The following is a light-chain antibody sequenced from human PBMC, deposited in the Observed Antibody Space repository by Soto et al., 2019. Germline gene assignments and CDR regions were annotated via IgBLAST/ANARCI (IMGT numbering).Light chain of an antibody. V-gene: IGLV2-23*01. J-gene: IGLJ1*01. Sequence: QSALTQPASVSGSPGQSLTISCSGTSSSIGGYNVVSWYKQHPGNATKVIVYEGIKRPSGVSDRFSGSTSGSTASLTISGLQAEDEAEYFCCSYVGATTYVFGSVTKVTVL. CDR2: EGI. CDR3: CSYVGATTYV. CDR1: SSSIGGYNV.